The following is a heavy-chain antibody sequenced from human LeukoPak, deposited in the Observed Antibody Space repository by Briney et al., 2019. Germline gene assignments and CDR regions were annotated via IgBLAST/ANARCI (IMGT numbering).Heavy chain of an antibody. CDR2: IYYSGST. J-gene: IGHJ4*02. CDR3: AREWSGYDSDY. V-gene: IGHV4-39*07. CDR1: GGSISSSSYY. Sequence: PSETLSLTCTVSGGSISSSSYYWGWIRQPPGKGLEWIGSIYYSGSTYYNPSLKSRVTISVDTSKNQFSLKLSSVTAADTAVYYCAREWSGYDSDYWGQGTLVTVSS. D-gene: IGHD5-12*01.